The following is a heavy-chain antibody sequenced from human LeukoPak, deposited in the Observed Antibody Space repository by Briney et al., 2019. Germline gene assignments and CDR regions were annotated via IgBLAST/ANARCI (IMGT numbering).Heavy chain of an antibody. J-gene: IGHJ4*02. CDR1: GDSVSSNNAA. CDR3: ARGDGYSNTWYYFDY. CDR2: TYYRSKWYN. V-gene: IGHV6-1*01. D-gene: IGHD6-13*01. Sequence: SRTLSLTCAISGDSVSSNNAAWNWIRQSPSRGLEWLRRTYYRSKWYNDYAVSVKSRITINPDTSKNQFSLQLNSVTPEDTAVYYCARGDGYSNTWYYFDYWGQGTLVTVSS.